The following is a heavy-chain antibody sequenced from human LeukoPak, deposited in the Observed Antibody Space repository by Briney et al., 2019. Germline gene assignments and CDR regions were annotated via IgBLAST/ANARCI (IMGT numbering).Heavy chain of an antibody. J-gene: IGHJ4*02. Sequence: GGSLRLSCAGSGFSFSDGWMGWVRQAPGKELEWVGRIKSKVDGGTRDYAAPVKGRFTISRDDSENKLFLQMNSLEIGDTAVYYCAVERGGCSAVTCYAFNHWGQGTLVTVSS. D-gene: IGHD2-15*01. CDR3: AVERGGCSAVTCYAFNH. V-gene: IGHV3-15*01. CDR1: GFSFSDGW. CDR2: IKSKVDGGTR.